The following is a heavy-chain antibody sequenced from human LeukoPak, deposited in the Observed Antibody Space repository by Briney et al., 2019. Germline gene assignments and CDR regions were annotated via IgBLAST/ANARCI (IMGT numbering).Heavy chain of an antibody. Sequence: PSDTLSLTCDVSGVSINTCCYYWTWIRQPPGKGLEWIGYKYYSGSTRYNSSLRSRLTISLDTSKNQFSLRLTSVTAADTAVYYCARGRSYGFDFDSWGLGTLVIVSS. V-gene: IGHV4-61*01. CDR2: KYYSGST. CDR3: ARGRSYGFDFDS. D-gene: IGHD5-18*01. J-gene: IGHJ4*02. CDR1: GVSINTCCYY.